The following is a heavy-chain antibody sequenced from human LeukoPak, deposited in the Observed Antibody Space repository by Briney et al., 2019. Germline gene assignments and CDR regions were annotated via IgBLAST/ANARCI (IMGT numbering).Heavy chain of an antibody. V-gene: IGHV4-39*01. D-gene: IGHD1-1*01. CDR1: VGSISSSSYY. CDR3: EGADREEAYNHRIDY. J-gene: IGHJ4*02. CDR2: IFCSGDT. Sequence: SETLSLTCTVSVGSISSSSYYWGWIRQSPGKGLEWIGSIFCSGDTYYNPSLKSRVTISVDTSKNQFSLKVTSVTAADTAVYYCEGADREEAYNHRIDYWGQGTLVTVSS.